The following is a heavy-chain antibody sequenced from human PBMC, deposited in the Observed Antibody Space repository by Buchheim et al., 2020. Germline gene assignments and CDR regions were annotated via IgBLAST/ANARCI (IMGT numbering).Heavy chain of an antibody. V-gene: IGHV3-30-3*01. D-gene: IGHD3-22*01. CDR3: ARNYYDSSGYWSGVDY. CDR1: GFTFSSYA. Sequence: VQLAESGGGVVQPGRSLRLSCAASGFTFSSYAMHWVRQAPGKGLEWVAVISYDGSNKYYADSVKGRFTISRDNSKNTLYMQMNSLRAEDTALYYCARNYYDSSGYWSGVDYWGQGTL. CDR2: ISYDGSNK. J-gene: IGHJ4*02.